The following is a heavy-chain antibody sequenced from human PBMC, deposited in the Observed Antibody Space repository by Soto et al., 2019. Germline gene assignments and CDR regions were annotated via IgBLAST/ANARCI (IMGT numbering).Heavy chain of an antibody. CDR1: GYTFTSYA. J-gene: IGHJ6*03. V-gene: IGHV1-3*01. D-gene: IGHD2-2*01. CDR2: INAGNGNT. Sequence: GASVKVSCKASGYTFTSYAMHWVRQAPGQRLEWMGWINAGNGNTKYSQKFQGRVTITRDTSASTAYMELSSLRSEDTAVYYCARDRPYCSSTSCYGYYYYMDVWGKGTTVTVSS. CDR3: ARDRPYCSSTSCYGYYYYMDV.